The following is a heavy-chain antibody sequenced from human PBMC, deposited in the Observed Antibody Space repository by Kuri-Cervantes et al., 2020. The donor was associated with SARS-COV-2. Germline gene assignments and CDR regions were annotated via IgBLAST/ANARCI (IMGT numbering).Heavy chain of an antibody. D-gene: IGHD3-10*01. J-gene: IGHJ4*02. V-gene: IGHV3-21*01. CDR1: GFTFSSYS. Sequence: GESLKISCAASGFTFSSYSMNWVRQAPGKGLEWVSSISSSSSYIYYADSVKGRFTISRDNAKNSLYLQMNSLRAEDTAVYYCARERRSLLWFGEFFDYWGQGTLVTVSS. CDR2: ISSSSSYI. CDR3: ARERRSLLWFGEFFDY.